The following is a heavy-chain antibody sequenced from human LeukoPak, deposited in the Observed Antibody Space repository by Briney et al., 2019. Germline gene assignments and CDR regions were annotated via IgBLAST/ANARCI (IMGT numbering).Heavy chain of an antibody. J-gene: IGHJ5*02. Sequence: SETLSLTCTVSGASISSYYWSWIRQPPGKGLEWIGYIDYNGSTNYNPSLKSRVTISVDTSKNQFSLKLSSVTAADTAVYYCARDAVFGEPHNWFDPWGQGTLVTVSS. CDR3: ARDAVFGEPHNWFDP. V-gene: IGHV4-59*01. CDR2: IDYNGST. CDR1: GASISSYY. D-gene: IGHD3-10*02.